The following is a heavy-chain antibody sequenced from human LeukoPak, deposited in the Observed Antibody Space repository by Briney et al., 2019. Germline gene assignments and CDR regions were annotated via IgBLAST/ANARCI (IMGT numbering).Heavy chain of an antibody. Sequence: ASVKVSCKASGYTFTTYGISWVRQAPGQGLEWMGWISTYNGDTNYAQKLQGRVTMTADTSTSTTYMELRSLRSDDTAVYYCARRGISAHYYNDAFDMWGQGTMVTVSP. CDR1: GYTFTTYG. J-gene: IGHJ3*02. D-gene: IGHD4/OR15-4a*01. CDR3: ARRGISAHYYNDAFDM. V-gene: IGHV1-18*01. CDR2: ISTYNGDT.